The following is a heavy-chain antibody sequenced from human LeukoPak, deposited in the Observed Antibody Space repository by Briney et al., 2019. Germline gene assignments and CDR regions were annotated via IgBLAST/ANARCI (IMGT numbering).Heavy chain of an antibody. Sequence: IPSETLSLTCAVSDDSFSSHYWTWIRQPPGKGLERIGYISYIGSTNYNPSLKSRVTISIDTSKNQFSLKLSSVTAADTAVYYCARDLLTVTKGFDIWGQGTMVSVSS. V-gene: IGHV4-59*11. CDR3: ARDLLTVTKGFDI. CDR1: DDSFSSHY. CDR2: ISYIGST. J-gene: IGHJ3*02. D-gene: IGHD4-17*01.